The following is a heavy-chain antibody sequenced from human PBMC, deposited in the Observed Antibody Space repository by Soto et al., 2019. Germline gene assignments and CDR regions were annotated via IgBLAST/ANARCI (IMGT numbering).Heavy chain of an antibody. CDR2: ISSSSSTI. D-gene: IGHD2-15*01. Sequence: PGGSLRLSCASSGFPFSSYSMNWVRQAPGKGLEWVSYISSSSSTIYYADSVKGRFTISRDNAKNSLYLQMNSLRAEDTAVYYCARRTGYDYWGQGTLVTVSS. J-gene: IGHJ4*02. CDR3: ARRTGYDY. V-gene: IGHV3-48*01. CDR1: GFPFSSYS.